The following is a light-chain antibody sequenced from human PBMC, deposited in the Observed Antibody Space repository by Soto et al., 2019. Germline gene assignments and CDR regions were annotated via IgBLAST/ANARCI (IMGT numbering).Light chain of an antibody. CDR1: QTLSRSW. CDR3: QQYDRPPIT. Sequence: EVVLTQSPGTLSLSPGETATLSCRATQTLSRSWLAWYQHKPGQAPRLLVSGASRRATGIPDRFSGGGAGTDFTLTISRLEPEDSGLYYCQQYDRPPITFGQGTRREIK. CDR2: GAS. J-gene: IGKJ5*01. V-gene: IGKV3-20*01.